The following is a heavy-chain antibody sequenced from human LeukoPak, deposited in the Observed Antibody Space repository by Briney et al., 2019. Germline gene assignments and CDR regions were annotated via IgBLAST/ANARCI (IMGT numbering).Heavy chain of an antibody. CDR2: ISYDGSNK. CDR3: ARTSRDGYNYPYWYFDL. Sequence: GGSLRRSCAASGFTFSSYAMHWVRQAPGKGLEWVAVISYDGSNKYYADSVKGRFTISRDNSKNTLYLQMNSLRAEDTAVYYCARTSRDGYNYPYWYFDLWGRGTLVTVSS. D-gene: IGHD5-24*01. J-gene: IGHJ2*01. V-gene: IGHV3-30-3*01. CDR1: GFTFSSYA.